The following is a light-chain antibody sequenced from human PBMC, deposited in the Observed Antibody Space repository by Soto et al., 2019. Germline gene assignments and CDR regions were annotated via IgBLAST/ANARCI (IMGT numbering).Light chain of an antibody. CDR1: QDVSSN. V-gene: IGKV3-15*01. J-gene: IGKJ1*01. CDR2: GAS. Sequence: EMVVTQSPATLSVSPGERATLSCRASQDVSSNLAWYQQKPGQAPSLLIYGASTRATGTPARFSGSGSGTEFTLTISRVEPEDFALYYCQQYGSSLTFGLGTKVDIK. CDR3: QQYGSSLT.